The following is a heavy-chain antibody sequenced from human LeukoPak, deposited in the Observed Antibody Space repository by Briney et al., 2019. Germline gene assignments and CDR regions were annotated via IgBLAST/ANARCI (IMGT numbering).Heavy chain of an antibody. CDR2: ISAYNDNT. J-gene: IGHJ4*02. CDR3: ARVGSSADRYYFDY. Sequence: ASVKVSCKASGYTFTSYGISWVRQAPGQGLEWMGWISAYNDNTNYAQKLQGRVTMTTDTSTSTAYMELRSLRSDDTAVYYCARVGSSADRYYFDYWGQGTLVTVSS. V-gene: IGHV1-18*01. D-gene: IGHD6-25*01. CDR1: GYTFTSYG.